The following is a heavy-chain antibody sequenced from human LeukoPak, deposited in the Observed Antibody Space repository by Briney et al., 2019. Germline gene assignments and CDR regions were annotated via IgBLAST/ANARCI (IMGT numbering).Heavy chain of an antibody. CDR2: IWYDGSNK. Sequence: GGSLRLSCAASGFTFSSYGMHWVRQAPGKGLEWVAVIWYDGSNKYYADSVKGRFTISRDNSKNTLYLQMNSLRAEDTAVYYRARDRTIYYDILTGYPASYGMDVWGKGTTVTVSS. CDR1: GFTFSSYG. J-gene: IGHJ6*04. V-gene: IGHV3-33*01. D-gene: IGHD3-9*01. CDR3: ARDRTIYYDILTGYPASYGMDV.